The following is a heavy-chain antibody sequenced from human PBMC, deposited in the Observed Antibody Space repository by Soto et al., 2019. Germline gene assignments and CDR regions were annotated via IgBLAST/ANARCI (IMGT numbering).Heavy chain of an antibody. CDR2: IWYDGSNK. CDR1: GFTFRSYG. Sequence: QVQLVESGGGVVQPGRSLRLSCAASGFTFRSYGMHWVRQAPGKGLEWVAVIWYDGSNKYYADSVKGRFTISRDNSKNTLYLQMNSLRVEDTAVYYCARETVYSNAYYYYYGMDVWGQGTTVTVSS. D-gene: IGHD6-13*01. CDR3: ARETVYSNAYYYYYGMDV. V-gene: IGHV3-33*01. J-gene: IGHJ6*02.